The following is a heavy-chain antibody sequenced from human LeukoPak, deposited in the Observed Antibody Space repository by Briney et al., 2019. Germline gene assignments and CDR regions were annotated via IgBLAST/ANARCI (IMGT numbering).Heavy chain of an antibody. V-gene: IGHV3-30*18. D-gene: IGHD2-15*01. CDR2: ISYDGSNK. CDR1: GFTFSSYG. J-gene: IGHJ6*02. CDR3: AKGLRLGYCSGGSCYYGMDV. Sequence: GRSLRLSCAASGFTFSSYGMHWVRQAPGKGLEWVAVISYDGSNKYYADSVKGRFTISRDNSKNTLYLQMNSLRPEDTAVYYCAKGLRLGYCSGGSCYYGMDVWGQGTTVTVSS.